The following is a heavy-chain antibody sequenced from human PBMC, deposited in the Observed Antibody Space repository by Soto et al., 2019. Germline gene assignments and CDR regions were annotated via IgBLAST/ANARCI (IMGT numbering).Heavy chain of an antibody. CDR3: TRASSLDFDF. Sequence: GGSLRLSCTTPGFTFGDYALSWVRQAPGKGLEWVGFIRRNAYGGTTDYAASVKGRFTISRDDSKSIAYLQMNSLRTEDTALYYCTRASSLDFDFWGQGTLVTVSS. CDR1: GFTFGDYA. D-gene: IGHD3-16*01. V-gene: IGHV3-49*04. CDR2: IRRNAYGGTT. J-gene: IGHJ4*02.